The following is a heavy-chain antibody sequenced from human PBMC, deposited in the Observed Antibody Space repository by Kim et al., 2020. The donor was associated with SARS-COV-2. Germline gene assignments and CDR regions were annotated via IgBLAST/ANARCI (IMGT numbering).Heavy chain of an antibody. J-gene: IGHJ4*02. D-gene: IGHD5-18*01. CDR3: ARDSPGYSYGIFDY. V-gene: IGHV3-7*03. CDR2: IKQDGSEK. Sequence: GGSLRLSCAASGFTFSSYWMSWVRQAPGKGLEWVANIKQDGSEKYYVDSVKGRFTISRDNAKNSLYLQMNSLRAEDTAVYYCARDSPGYSYGIFDYWGQGTLVTVSS. CDR1: GFTFSSYW.